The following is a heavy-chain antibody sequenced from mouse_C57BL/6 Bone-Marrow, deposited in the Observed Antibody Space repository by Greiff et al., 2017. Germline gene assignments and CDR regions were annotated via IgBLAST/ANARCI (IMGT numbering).Heavy chain of an antibody. Sequence: VQLQQSGAELVMPGASVKLSCKASGYTFTSYWMHWVKQRPGQGLEWIGEIDPSDSYTNYNQKFKGKSTLTVDKSSSTAYMQRSSLTSEDSAVYYCARKGMVRKGFDYWGQGTTLTVSS. CDR3: ARKGMVRKGFDY. D-gene: IGHD2-3*01. CDR2: IDPSDSYT. CDR1: GYTFTSYW. J-gene: IGHJ2*01. V-gene: IGHV1-69*01.